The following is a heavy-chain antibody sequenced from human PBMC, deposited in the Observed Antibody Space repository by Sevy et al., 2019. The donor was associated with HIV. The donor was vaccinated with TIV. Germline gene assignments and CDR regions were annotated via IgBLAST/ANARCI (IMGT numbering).Heavy chain of an antibody. D-gene: IGHD3-3*01. J-gene: IGHJ6*02. CDR2: LNPKSGAT. CDR1: GYTFSDSGYY. V-gene: IGHV1-2*02. Sequence: ASVKVSCKASGYTFSDSGYYVHWVRQAPGQGLEWMGWLNPKSGATNYAQKFQGRVTMTRDTSVSTANMELNRLTSDVTAVYYCARESYDFWTGPVDYDYGMDDWGQGTTVTVSS. CDR3: ARESYDFWTGPVDYDYGMDD.